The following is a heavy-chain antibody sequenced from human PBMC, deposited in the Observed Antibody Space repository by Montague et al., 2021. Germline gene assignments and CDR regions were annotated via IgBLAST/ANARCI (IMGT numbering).Heavy chain of an antibody. CDR3: AKQDYFVSGTSYKGFDP. D-gene: IGHD3-10*01. CDR2: MFYGGAT. J-gene: IGHJ5*02. CDR1: SGSIFHAH. V-gene: IGHV4-59*08. Sequence: SETLSLTCTVSSGSIFHAHWSWVRQPPGKGLEWLGSMFYGGATSNNPSLKSRFTMSIDTSTNQSSLKLSFLTAADPTVYYCAKQDYFVSGTSYKGFDPWGQGILVTVSS.